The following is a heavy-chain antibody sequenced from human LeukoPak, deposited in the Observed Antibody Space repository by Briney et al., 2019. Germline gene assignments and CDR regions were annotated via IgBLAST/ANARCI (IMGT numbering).Heavy chain of an antibody. V-gene: IGHV4-39*07. CDR3: ARGQYGLPYYYDSSGYYALGAFDS. CDR2: INHSGST. J-gene: IGHJ3*02. D-gene: IGHD3-22*01. Sequence: SETLSLTCTVSGGSISSGSYYWRWIRQPPGKGLEWIAEINHSGSTNYNPSLKSRVTISLDTSKNQFSLKLSSVTAADTAVYYCARGQYGLPYYYDSSGYYALGAFDSWGQGTMVTVS. CDR1: GGSISSGSYY.